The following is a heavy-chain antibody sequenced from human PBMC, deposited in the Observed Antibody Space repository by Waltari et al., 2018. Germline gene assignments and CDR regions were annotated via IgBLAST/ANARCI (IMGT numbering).Heavy chain of an antibody. D-gene: IGHD2-8*01. CDR2: IFYNGNT. CDR1: GGSISSYY. V-gene: IGHV4-59*01. CDR3: ARWYCTSGSCNHLDF. J-gene: IGHJ4*02. Sequence: QVQLQESGPGLVKPSETLSLTCTVSGGSISSYYWGWIRQPPGKGLEYIGHIFYNGNTDSNPSLRSRITLSVDLSKNQFSLKVNSVTAADTAVYYCARWYCTSGSCNHLDFWGQGALVTVSS.